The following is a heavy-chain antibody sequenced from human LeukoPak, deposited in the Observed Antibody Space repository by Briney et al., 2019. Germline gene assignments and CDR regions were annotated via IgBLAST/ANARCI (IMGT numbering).Heavy chain of an antibody. CDR3: AKENYGSGSYYFDY. V-gene: IGHV3-30*18. CDR1: GFTFSSYG. CDR2: ISYDGSNK. D-gene: IGHD3-10*01. J-gene: IGHJ4*02. Sequence: PGGSLRLSCAASGFTFSSYGMHWVRQAPGKGLEWVAVISYDGSNKYYADSVKGRFTISRDNSKNTLYLQMNSLRAEDTAVYYCAKENYGSGSYYFDYWGQGTLVTVSS.